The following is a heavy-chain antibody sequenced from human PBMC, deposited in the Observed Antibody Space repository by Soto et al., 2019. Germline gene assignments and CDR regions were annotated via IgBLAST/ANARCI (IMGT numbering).Heavy chain of an antibody. D-gene: IGHD6-19*01. Sequence: SGTLSLTCAVSGAALSSGGYFYTWVRQPPGKGLEWLGYIYYSGGTNYNPSLKSRVTISLDKSKSQFSLRLISVTAADTAVYYCTREQSDDNYFDPWGQGTLVTVSS. CDR3: TREQSDDNYFDP. CDR2: IYYSGGT. V-gene: IGHV4-61*08. CDR1: GAALSSGGYF. J-gene: IGHJ5*02.